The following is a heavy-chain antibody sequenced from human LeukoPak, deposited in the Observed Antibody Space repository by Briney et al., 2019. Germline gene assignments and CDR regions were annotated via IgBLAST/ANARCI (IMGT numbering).Heavy chain of an antibody. CDR3: ARGAYNYGSGSYVFDY. D-gene: IGHD3-10*01. CDR1: GVSISSYY. J-gene: IGHJ4*02. CDR2: IYTSGST. Sequence: PSETLSLTCTVSGVSISSYYWSWIRQPAGKGLEWIGRIYTSGSTNYNPSPKSRVTMSVDTSKNQFSLKLSSVTAADTAVYYCARGAYNYGSGSYVFDYWGQGTLVTVSS. V-gene: IGHV4-4*07.